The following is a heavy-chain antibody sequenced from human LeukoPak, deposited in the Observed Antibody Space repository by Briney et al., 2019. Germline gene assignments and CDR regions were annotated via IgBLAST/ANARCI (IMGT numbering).Heavy chain of an antibody. V-gene: IGHV3-7*03. CDR1: GFAFGSYW. Sequence: GGSLRLSCAASGFAFGSYWMSWVRQAPGKGLEWVANIKEDGSEKYYLDSVKGRISISRDNSKNTLYLQMNSLRAEDTAVYYCAGNQWPGAFDIWGQGTMVTVSS. CDR3: AGNQWPGAFDI. CDR2: IKEDGSEK. D-gene: IGHD6-19*01. J-gene: IGHJ3*02.